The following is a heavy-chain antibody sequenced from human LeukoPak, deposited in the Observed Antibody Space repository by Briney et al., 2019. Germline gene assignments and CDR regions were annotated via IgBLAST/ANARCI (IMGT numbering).Heavy chain of an antibody. J-gene: IGHJ4*02. V-gene: IGHV5-51*01. CDR2: IYPGDSEDT. CDR3: ARLLGPNRALDY. CDR1: GYSFTSYW. Sequence: LGESLRISCKGSGYSFTSYWIGWVRRMPGKGLDWMGIIYPGDSEDTTYSPSFQGQVTFSADNSISTAYLQWSSLQASDTAIYYCARLLGPNRALDYWGQGTLVTVSS.